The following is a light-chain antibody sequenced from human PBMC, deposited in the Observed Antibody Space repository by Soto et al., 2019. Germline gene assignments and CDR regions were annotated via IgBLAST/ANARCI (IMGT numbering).Light chain of an antibody. V-gene: IGKV3-20*01. CDR1: QSVSSN. J-gene: IGKJ1*01. CDR2: GTS. CDR3: QQYGNSPIT. Sequence: EIVITQSPATLSVSPGERATLSCRASQSVSSNLAWYQQKPGQAPRLLIYGTSSRATGIPDRFSGSGSGTDFTLTISRLEPEDFAVYYCQQYGNSPITFGQGTKVDI.